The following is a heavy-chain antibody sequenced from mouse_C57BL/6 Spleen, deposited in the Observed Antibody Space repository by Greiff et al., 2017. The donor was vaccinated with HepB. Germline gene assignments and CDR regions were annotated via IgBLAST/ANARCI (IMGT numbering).Heavy chain of an antibody. Sequence: EVQLQQSVAELVRPGASVKLSCTASGFNIKNTYMHWVKQRPEQGLEWIGRIDPANGNTKYAPKCQGQATITADTSSNTAYLQISSLTSEDTAIYYGASDAYYYGSSYFDYWSQGTTLTVSS. CDR2: IDPANGNT. D-gene: IGHD1-1*01. V-gene: IGHV14-3*01. J-gene: IGHJ2*01. CDR3: ASDAYYYGSSYFDY. CDR1: GFNIKNTY.